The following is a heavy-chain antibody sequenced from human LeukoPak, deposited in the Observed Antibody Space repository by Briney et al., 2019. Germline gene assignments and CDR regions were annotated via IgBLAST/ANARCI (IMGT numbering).Heavy chain of an antibody. J-gene: IGHJ6*02. D-gene: IGHD6-13*01. CDR1: GFTFSSYS. CDR3: ARDPLHQQLVPDYYGMDV. CDR2: ISSSSSTI. Sequence: PGGSLRLSCAASGFTFSSYSMNWVRQAPGKGLEWVSYISSSSSTIYYADSVKGRFTISRDNAKNSLYLQMNGLRAEDTAVYYCARDPLHQQLVPDYYGMDVWGQGTTVTVSS. V-gene: IGHV3-48*04.